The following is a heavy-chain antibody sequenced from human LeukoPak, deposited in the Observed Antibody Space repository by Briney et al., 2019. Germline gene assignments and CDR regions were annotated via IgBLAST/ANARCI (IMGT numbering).Heavy chain of an antibody. D-gene: IGHD3-9*01. V-gene: IGHV3-53*01. CDR3: ARDSGFFGGAFDI. CDR1: GFTVSSNY. Sequence: PGGSLRLSCAASGFTVSSNYMTWVRQAPGKGLEWVSVTYSGGTTYYADSVKGRFTISRDNGKNSLYLQMNSLRAEDTAVYYCARDSGFFGGAFDIWGQGTMVTVSS. J-gene: IGHJ3*02. CDR2: TYSGGTT.